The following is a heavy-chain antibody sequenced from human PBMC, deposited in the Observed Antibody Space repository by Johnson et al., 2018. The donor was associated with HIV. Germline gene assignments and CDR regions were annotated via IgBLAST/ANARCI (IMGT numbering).Heavy chain of an antibody. J-gene: IGHJ3*02. V-gene: IGHV3-NL1*01. D-gene: IGHD4-17*01. Sequence: QVQLVESGGGVVQPGRSLRLSCAASGFTFSSYAMHWVRQAPGKGLEWVSIIYSGGSTYYADSVTGRFTISRDNSKNTLYLQINSLKAEDTAVYYCATHLTDYGDTLTDDAFDIWGQGTMVTVSS. CDR1: GFTFSSYA. CDR3: ATHLTDYGDTLTDDAFDI. CDR2: IYSGGST.